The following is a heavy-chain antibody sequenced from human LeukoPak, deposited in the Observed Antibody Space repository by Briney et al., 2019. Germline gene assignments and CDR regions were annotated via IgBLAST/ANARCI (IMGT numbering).Heavy chain of an antibody. D-gene: IGHD6-13*01. CDR2: IYYSGST. Sequence: SETLSLTCTVSGGSISSSSYYWGWIRQPPGKGLEWIGSIYYSGSTYYNPSLKSRVTISVDTSKNQFSLKLSSVTAADTAVYYCARPNGKLGDGFDIWGQGTMVTVSS. CDR3: ARPNGKLGDGFDI. J-gene: IGHJ3*02. V-gene: IGHV4-39*01. CDR1: GGSISSSSYY.